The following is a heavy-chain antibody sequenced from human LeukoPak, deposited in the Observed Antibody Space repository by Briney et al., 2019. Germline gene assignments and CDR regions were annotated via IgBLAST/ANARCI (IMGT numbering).Heavy chain of an antibody. CDR1: GGSFRGYY. Sequence: SETLSLTCAVYGGSFRGYYWSWIRQPPGKGLEWIGEINHSGSTNYNPSLKSRVTISVDTSKNQFSLKLSSVTAADTAVYYCARSRAAAGKDYWGQGTLVTVSS. CDR3: ARSRAAAGKDY. D-gene: IGHD6-13*01. CDR2: INHSGST. J-gene: IGHJ4*02. V-gene: IGHV4-34*01.